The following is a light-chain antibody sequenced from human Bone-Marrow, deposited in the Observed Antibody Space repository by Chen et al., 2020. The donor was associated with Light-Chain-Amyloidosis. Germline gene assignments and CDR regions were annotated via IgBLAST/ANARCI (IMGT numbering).Light chain of an antibody. CDR1: QSITNS. Sequence: IVLTQSPGTLSLSPGERATLSCRASQSITNSLAWYQQKPGQAPRLLIYGASSRATGSPVRFSGSGSGTDFTHTINRLEPENFAVYYCQRYGVFGGGTKVEIK. V-gene: IGKV3-20*01. J-gene: IGKJ4*01. CDR3: QRYGV. CDR2: GAS.